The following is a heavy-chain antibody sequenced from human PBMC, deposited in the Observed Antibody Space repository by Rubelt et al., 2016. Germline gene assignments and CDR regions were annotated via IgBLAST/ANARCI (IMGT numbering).Heavy chain of an antibody. J-gene: IGHJ4*02. Sequence: QLQLQESGPGLVKPSETLSLTCTVSGGSISSSSYYWGWIRQPPGKGLEWIGYIYYSGSTNYNPSLKSRVTISVDTSKNQFSLKLSSVTAADTAVYYCARGITMIVFDYWGQGTLVTVSS. V-gene: IGHV4-61*05. CDR3: ARGITMIVFDY. CDR1: GGSISSSSYY. CDR2: IYYSGST. D-gene: IGHD3-22*01.